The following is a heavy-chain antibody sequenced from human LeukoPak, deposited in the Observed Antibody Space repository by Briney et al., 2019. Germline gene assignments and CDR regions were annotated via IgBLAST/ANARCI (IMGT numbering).Heavy chain of an antibody. Sequence: PGGSLRLSCAASGFTFSSYGMHWVRQAPGKGLEWVAVISYDGSNKYYADSVKGRFTISRDNSKNTLYLQMNSLRAEDTAVYYCAKVPDGSGSRYYYGMDVWGQGTTVTVSS. CDR3: AKVPDGSGSRYYYGMDV. D-gene: IGHD3-10*01. CDR2: ISYDGSNK. J-gene: IGHJ6*02. CDR1: GFTFSSYG. V-gene: IGHV3-30*18.